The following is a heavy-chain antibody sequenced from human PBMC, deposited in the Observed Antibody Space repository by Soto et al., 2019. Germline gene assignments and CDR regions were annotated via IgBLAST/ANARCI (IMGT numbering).Heavy chain of an antibody. D-gene: IGHD3-9*01. Sequence: PSETLSLTCTVYGGSVSSGSYYWSWIRQPPGKGLEWIGYIYYSGSTNYNPSLKSRVTISVDTSKNQFSLKLSSVTAADTAVYYCARTSTVLRYFDWLYWFDPWGQGTLVTVSS. CDR3: ARTSTVLRYFDWLYWFDP. CDR2: IYYSGST. CDR1: GGSVSSGSYY. V-gene: IGHV4-61*01. J-gene: IGHJ5*02.